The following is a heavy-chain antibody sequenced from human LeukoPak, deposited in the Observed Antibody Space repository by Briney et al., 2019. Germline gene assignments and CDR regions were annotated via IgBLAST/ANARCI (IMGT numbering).Heavy chain of an antibody. CDR1: GYTFTSYG. CDR2: ISAYNGNT. J-gene: IGHJ4*02. D-gene: IGHD3-22*01. V-gene: IGHV1-18*01. CDR3: ARTHFPLVVITPLDW. Sequence: ASVKVSCKASGYTFTSYGISWVRQAPGQGLEWMGWISAYNGNTNYAQKLQGRVTMTTDTSTSTAYMELRSLRSDDTAVYYCARTHFPLVVITPLDWWGQGTLVTVSS.